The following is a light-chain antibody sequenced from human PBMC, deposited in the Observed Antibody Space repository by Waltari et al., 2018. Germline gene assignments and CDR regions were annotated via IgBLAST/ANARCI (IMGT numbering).Light chain of an antibody. CDR1: QNIVIW. CDR3: QHYYSLSA. Sequence: DIQMTQSPSTRSASVGATVTITCRASQNIVIWLAWYQQKPGKAPKLLISKASSLESGVPSRFSGSGSGTEFTLTITSLQPDDFATYYCQHYYSLSAFGQGTKLEIK. CDR2: KAS. V-gene: IGKV1-5*03. J-gene: IGKJ2*01.